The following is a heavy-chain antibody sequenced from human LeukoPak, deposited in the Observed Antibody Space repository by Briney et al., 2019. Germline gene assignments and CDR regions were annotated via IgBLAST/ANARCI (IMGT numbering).Heavy chain of an antibody. J-gene: IGHJ4*02. D-gene: IGHD6-19*01. CDR1: GYTFTGYY. Sequence: GASVKVSCKASGYTFTGYYMHWVRQAPGQGLEWMGWINPNSDGTNYAQKFQGRVTMTRDTSISTAYMELSRLRSDDTAVYYCARSQVRIAVTGTVLYWGQGTLVTVSS. V-gene: IGHV1-2*02. CDR2: INPNSDGT. CDR3: ARSQVRIAVTGTVLY.